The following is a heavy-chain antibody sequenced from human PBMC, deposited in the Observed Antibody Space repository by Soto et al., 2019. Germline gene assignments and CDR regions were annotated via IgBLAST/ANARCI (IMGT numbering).Heavy chain of an antibody. Sequence: SETLSLTCTVSGGSISSYYWSWIRQPPGKGLEWIGYIYYSGSTNYNPSLKSRVTISVDTSKNQFSLKLSSVTAADTAVYYCAREGYYYGMDVWGQGTTVTVSS. J-gene: IGHJ6*02. V-gene: IGHV4-59*01. CDR2: IYYSGST. CDR1: GGSISSYY. CDR3: AREGYYYGMDV.